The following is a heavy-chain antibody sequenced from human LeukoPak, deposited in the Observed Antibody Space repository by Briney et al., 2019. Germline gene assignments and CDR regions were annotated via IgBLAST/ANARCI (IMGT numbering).Heavy chain of an antibody. V-gene: IGHV3-30-3*01. CDR1: GFTFSSYA. J-gene: IGHJ4*02. Sequence: GGTLRLSCAASGFTFSSYAMHWVRQAPGKGLEWVAVISYDGSNKYYADSVKGRFTISRDNSKNTLYLQMNSLRAEDTAVYYCARDETEQLPVLDYWGQGTLVTVSS. D-gene: IGHD6-6*01. CDR3: ARDETEQLPVLDY. CDR2: ISYDGSNK.